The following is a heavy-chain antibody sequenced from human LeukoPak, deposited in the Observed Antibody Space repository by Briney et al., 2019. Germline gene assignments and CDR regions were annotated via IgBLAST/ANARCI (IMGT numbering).Heavy chain of an antibody. D-gene: IGHD5-24*01. J-gene: IGHJ4*02. Sequence: ASVKVSCKASGYTFTSYYMHWVRQAPGQGLEWMGIINPSGGSTSYAQKFQGRVTMTRDTSTSTVYMELSSLRSEDTAVYYCARDIGGRWLRSSPDYWGQGTLVTASS. V-gene: IGHV1-46*01. CDR1: GYTFTSYY. CDR3: ARDIGGRWLRSSPDY. CDR2: INPSGGST.